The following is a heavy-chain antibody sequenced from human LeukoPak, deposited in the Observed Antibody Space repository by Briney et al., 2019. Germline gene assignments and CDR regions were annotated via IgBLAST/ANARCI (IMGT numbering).Heavy chain of an antibody. V-gene: IGHV4-39*01. CDR1: GGSISSSSYY. D-gene: IGHD4-17*01. CDR3: ATLNDYGDYGRDY. J-gene: IGHJ4*02. Sequence: SETLSLTCTVVGGSISSSSYYWGWIRQPPGKGLEWIGSIYYSGSTYYNPSLKSRVTISVDTSKNQFSLKLSSVTAADTAVYYCATLNDYGDYGRDYWGQGTLVTVSS. CDR2: IYYSGST.